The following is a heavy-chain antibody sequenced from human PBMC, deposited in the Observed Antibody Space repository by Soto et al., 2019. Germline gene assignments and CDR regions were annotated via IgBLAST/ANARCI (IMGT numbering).Heavy chain of an antibody. Sequence: QVQLVESGGGVVQPGRSLRLSCAASGFTFSSYAMHWVRQAPGKGLEWVAVISYDGSNKYYADSVKGRFTISRDNSKNTLYLQMNSLRAEDTAVYYCERDEIVVGFDYWCQGTLVTVSS. CDR1: GFTFSSYA. CDR2: ISYDGSNK. V-gene: IGHV3-30-3*01. D-gene: IGHD3-22*01. J-gene: IGHJ4*02. CDR3: ERDEIVVGFDY.